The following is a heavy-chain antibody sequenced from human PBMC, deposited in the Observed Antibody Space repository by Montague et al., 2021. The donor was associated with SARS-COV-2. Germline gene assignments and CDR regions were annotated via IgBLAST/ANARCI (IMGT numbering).Heavy chain of an antibody. CDR1: GGSISSSNYY. CDR2: MYYSVST. CDR3: ARDDIVLTGVTKGMDV. V-gene: IGHV4-39*07. Sequence: SETLSLTCTVSGGSISSSNYYWGWIRQPPGKGLEWIGDMYYSVSTYYNPSLKSRVTISIDTSKNQFSLKLSSVTAADTALYYCARDDIVLTGVTKGMDVWGQGTTVTVSS. D-gene: IGHD2-15*01. J-gene: IGHJ6*02.